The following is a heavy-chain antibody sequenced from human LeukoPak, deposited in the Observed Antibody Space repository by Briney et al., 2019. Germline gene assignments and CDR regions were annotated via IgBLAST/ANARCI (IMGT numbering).Heavy chain of an antibody. CDR3: AKGIGEGIAAAEDY. Sequence: QAGGSLRLSCAASGFTFSSYGMHWVRQAPGKGLEGVAVISYDGSNKYYADSVKGRFTISRDNSKNTLYLQMNSLRAEDTAVYYCAKGIGEGIAAAEDYWGQGTLVTVSS. D-gene: IGHD6-13*01. CDR2: ISYDGSNK. V-gene: IGHV3-30*18. J-gene: IGHJ4*02. CDR1: GFTFSSYG.